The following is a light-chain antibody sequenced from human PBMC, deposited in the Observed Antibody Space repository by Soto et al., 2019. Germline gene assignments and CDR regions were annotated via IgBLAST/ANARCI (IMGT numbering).Light chain of an antibody. CDR3: CSYADGSIYF. CDR1: SRDVGAYDY. Sequence: QSALTQPASVSGSPGQSITISCTGTSRDVGAYDYVSWYLQYPDKAPQLLIYYVVHRPSGVSSRFSGSKSGNTASLTISGLQAEDEGDYYCCSYADGSIYFFGTGTKVTAL. J-gene: IGLJ1*01. CDR2: YVV. V-gene: IGLV2-14*03.